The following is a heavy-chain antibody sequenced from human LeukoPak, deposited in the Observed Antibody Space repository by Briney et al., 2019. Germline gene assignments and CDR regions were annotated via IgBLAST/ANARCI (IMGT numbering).Heavy chain of an antibody. CDR3: ARESGATYAFDI. V-gene: IGHV3-53*01. Sequence: GGSLRLSCAASGFTVSSNYMSWVRQAPGKGLEWVSVIYSGGSTYYADSVKGRFTISRDNAKNTLYLQMNSLRAEDTAVYYCARESGATYAFDIWGQGTMVTVSS. J-gene: IGHJ3*02. D-gene: IGHD1-26*01. CDR1: GFTVSSNY. CDR2: IYSGGST.